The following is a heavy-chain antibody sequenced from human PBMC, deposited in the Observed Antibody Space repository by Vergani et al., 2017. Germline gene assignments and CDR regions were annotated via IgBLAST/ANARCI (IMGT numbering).Heavy chain of an antibody. Sequence: EVQLVQSGAEVKKSGEPLRIFCKGSGYSFTSYWISWVRQMPGKGLEWMGIIYPGDSDTRYSPSVQGQVTISADKSISTAYLQWDSLEASDTALCYCARHATYTDSWGQGTLVIVSS. V-gene: IGHV5-51*01. CDR2: IYPGDSDT. CDR1: GYSFTSYW. CDR3: ARHATYTDS. J-gene: IGHJ4*02.